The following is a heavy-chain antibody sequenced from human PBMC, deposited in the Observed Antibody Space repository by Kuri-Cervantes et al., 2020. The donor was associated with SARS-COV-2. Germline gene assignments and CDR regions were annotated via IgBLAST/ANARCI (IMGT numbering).Heavy chain of an antibody. V-gene: IGHV1-18*01. Sequence: ASVKVSCKASGYTFSNYGVSWVRQAPGQGLEWMGWISAYNGHTNYAQKLQGRVTMTTDTSTSTAYMELRSLRSDDTAVYYCARGYQLPLNYYYYYYMDVCGKGTTVTVSS. CDR1: GYTFSNYG. D-gene: IGHD2-2*01. J-gene: IGHJ6*03. CDR3: ARGYQLPLNYYYYYYMDV. CDR2: ISAYNGHT.